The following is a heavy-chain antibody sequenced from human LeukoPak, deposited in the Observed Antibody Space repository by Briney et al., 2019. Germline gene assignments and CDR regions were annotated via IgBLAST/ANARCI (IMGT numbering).Heavy chain of an antibody. J-gene: IGHJ2*01. CDR1: GFTFTRSA. D-gene: IGHD2-2*01. V-gene: IGHV1-58*02. CDR2: IVVGSGNT. Sequence: SVKVSCEASGFTFTRSAMQWVRQARGQRLEWIGWIVVGSGNTNYAQKFQERVTITRDMSTSTAYMELSSLRSEDTAVYYCAAALEYQLLKGYFDLWGRGTLVTVSS. CDR3: AAALEYQLLKGYFDL.